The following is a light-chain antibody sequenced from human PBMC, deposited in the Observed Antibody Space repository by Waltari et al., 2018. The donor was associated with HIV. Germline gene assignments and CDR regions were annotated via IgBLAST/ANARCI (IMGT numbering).Light chain of an antibody. V-gene: IGLV2-14*03. J-gene: IGLJ2*01. Sequence: HSALTQPASVSGSPGQSISISCTGPSRDFGLYNYVSWYQQYPGKVPQVLIYGVNSRPLGISCRFSGSKSGNTASLTISGLQAEDEADYYCSSYTANETLVFGGGTKLTVL. CDR2: GVN. CDR3: SSYTANETLV. CDR1: SRDFGLYNY.